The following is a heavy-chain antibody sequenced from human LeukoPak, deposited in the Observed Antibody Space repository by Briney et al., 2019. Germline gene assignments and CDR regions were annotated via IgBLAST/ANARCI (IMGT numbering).Heavy chain of an antibody. CDR3: ARDVAPIEY. Sequence: GGSLRLSCAASGFTFNSYEMNWVRQALGKGLEWVSYVSSSGSTIYYADSVKGRFTISRDNAKNSLYLQMNSLRAEDTAVYYCARDVAPIEYWGQGTLVTVSS. V-gene: IGHV3-48*03. CDR1: GFTFNSYE. CDR2: VSSSGSTI. J-gene: IGHJ4*02.